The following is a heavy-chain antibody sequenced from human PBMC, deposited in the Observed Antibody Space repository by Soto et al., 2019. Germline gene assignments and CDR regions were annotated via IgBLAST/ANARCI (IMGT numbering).Heavy chain of an antibody. CDR3: ARDGPMITFGGVIVNWFDP. V-gene: IGHV6-1*01. CDR2: TYYRSKWYN. J-gene: IGHJ5*02. CDR1: GDSVSSNSAA. Sequence: PSQTLSLTCAISGDSVSSNSAAWNWIRQSPSRGLEWLGRTYYRSKWYNDYAVSVKSRITINPDTSKNQFSLQLNSVTPEDTAVYYCARDGPMITFGGVIVNWFDPWGQGTLVTVSS. D-gene: IGHD3-16*02.